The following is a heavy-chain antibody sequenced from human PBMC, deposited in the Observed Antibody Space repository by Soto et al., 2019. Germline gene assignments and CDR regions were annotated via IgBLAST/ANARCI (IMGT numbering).Heavy chain of an antibody. V-gene: IGHV3-23*01. CDR2: ISGSGGST. D-gene: IGHD2-15*01. Sequence: EVQLLXSGGGLVQPGGSLRLSCAASGFTFSSYAMSWVRQAPGKGLEWVSAISGSGGSTYYADSVKGRFTXSRXXSKXXXXXXXXXXXXXXXXXXXCXXGXXVGSGGSXXDYWGQGTLVTVSS. CDR3: XXGXXVGSGGSXXDY. J-gene: IGHJ4*02. CDR1: GFTFSSYA.